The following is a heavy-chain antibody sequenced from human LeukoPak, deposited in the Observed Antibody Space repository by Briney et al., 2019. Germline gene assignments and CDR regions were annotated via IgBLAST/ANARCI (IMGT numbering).Heavy chain of an antibody. J-gene: IGHJ4*02. Sequence: GGSLRLSCAASGFTFSHYSMNWVRQAPGKGLEWVSYISSSSSTIYYADSVKGRFTISRDNAKNSLYLQMNSLRAEDTALYYCARAGLYNWNYEGTAYFDYWGQGTLVTVSS. CDR2: ISSSSSTI. CDR1: GFTFSHYS. D-gene: IGHD1-7*01. CDR3: ARAGLYNWNYEGTAYFDY. V-gene: IGHV3-48*01.